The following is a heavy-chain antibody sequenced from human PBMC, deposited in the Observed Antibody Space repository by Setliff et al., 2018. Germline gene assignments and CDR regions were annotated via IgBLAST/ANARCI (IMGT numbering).Heavy chain of an antibody. Sequence: GASVKVFCKVSGYTLTELSIHWVRQAPGKGLEWMGGFDPEDSDTMLAQKFQGRFTMTQDTSTDTAYMELRSLSSEDTAIYFCASFLSNFSRPFDHWGQGSLVTVSS. CDR3: ASFLSNFSRPFDH. CDR1: GYTLTELS. CDR2: FDPEDSDT. V-gene: IGHV1-24*01. J-gene: IGHJ4*02.